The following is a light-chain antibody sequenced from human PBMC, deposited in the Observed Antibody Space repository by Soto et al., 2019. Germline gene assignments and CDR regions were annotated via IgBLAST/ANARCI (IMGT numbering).Light chain of an antibody. V-gene: IGLV2-8*01. CDR1: SSDVGGYNY. CDR2: EVS. CDR3: SSYAGINIL. J-gene: IGLJ1*01. Sequence: QSALTQPPSASGSPGQSVTISCTGTSSDVGGYNYVSWYQQHPGKAPKLMIYEVSKRPSGVPDRFSGSKSGNTASLTVSGLQAEDEADYYCSSYAGINILFGTGTRVTVL.